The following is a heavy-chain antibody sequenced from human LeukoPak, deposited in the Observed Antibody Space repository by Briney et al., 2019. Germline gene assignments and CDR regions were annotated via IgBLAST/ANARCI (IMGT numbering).Heavy chain of an antibody. V-gene: IGHV3-23*01. J-gene: IGHJ5*02. Sequence: PGGSLRLSCAASGFTFSSYAMSWVRQAPGKGLEWVSAISGSGGSTYYADSVKGRFTISRDNSKNTLYLQMNSLRAEDTAVYYRAKDADPYSSSSGGAWFDPWGQGTLVTVSS. D-gene: IGHD6-6*01. CDR2: ISGSGGST. CDR3: AKDADPYSSSSGGAWFDP. CDR1: GFTFSSYA.